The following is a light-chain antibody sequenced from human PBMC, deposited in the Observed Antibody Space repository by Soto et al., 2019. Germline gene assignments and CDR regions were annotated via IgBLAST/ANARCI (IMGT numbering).Light chain of an antibody. J-gene: IGKJ4*01. CDR3: QQYGSSRLT. V-gene: IGKV3-20*01. Sequence: ETVLTQSPGTLSLSPGERATLACMASQSVSSSYLAWYQQKPGQAPRLLIYGASSRATGIPDRFSGSGSGTDFTLTIRRLEPEDFAVYYCQQYGSSRLTFGGGTKVDIK. CDR1: QSVSSSY. CDR2: GAS.